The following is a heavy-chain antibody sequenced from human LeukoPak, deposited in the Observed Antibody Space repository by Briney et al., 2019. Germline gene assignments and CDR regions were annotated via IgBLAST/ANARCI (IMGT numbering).Heavy chain of an antibody. D-gene: IGHD4-23*01. CDR2: IYYSGST. J-gene: IGHJ4*02. Sequence: SETLSLTCTVSGGSISSYYWSWIRQPPWKGLEWIGYIYYSGSTNYNPSLKSRVTISVDTSKNQFSLKLSSVTAADTAVYYCARAIGYGGNLYYFDYWGQGTLVTVSS. V-gene: IGHV4-59*01. CDR1: GGSISSYY. CDR3: ARAIGYGGNLYYFDY.